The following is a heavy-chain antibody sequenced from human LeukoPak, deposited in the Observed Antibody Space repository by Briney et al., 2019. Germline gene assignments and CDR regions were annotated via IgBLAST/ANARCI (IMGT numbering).Heavy chain of an antibody. J-gene: IGHJ4*02. D-gene: IGHD6-13*01. V-gene: IGHV1-2*02. CDR1: GYTFTGYY. CDR3: ARDLKGQQLVRFGY. Sequence: ASVKVSCKASGYTFTGYYMHWVRQAPGQGLEWMGWINPNSGGTNYAQKFQGRVTMTRDTSISTAYMELSRLRSDDTAVYYCARDLKGQQLVRFGYWGQGTLVTVSS. CDR2: INPNSGGT.